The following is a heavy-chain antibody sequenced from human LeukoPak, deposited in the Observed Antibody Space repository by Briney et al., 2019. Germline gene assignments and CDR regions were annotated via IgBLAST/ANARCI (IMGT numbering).Heavy chain of an antibody. CDR2: IYHSGST. V-gene: IGHV4-4*02. CDR1: GGSISSSNW. CDR3: ARDRGSPYSGSYLDY. Sequence: PSGTLSLTCAVSGGSISSSNWWSWVRQPPGKGLEWIGEIYHSGSTNYNPSLKSRVTISVDKSKNQFSLKLSSVTAADTAVYYCARDRGSPYSGSYLDYWGQGTLVTVSS. J-gene: IGHJ4*02. D-gene: IGHD1-26*01.